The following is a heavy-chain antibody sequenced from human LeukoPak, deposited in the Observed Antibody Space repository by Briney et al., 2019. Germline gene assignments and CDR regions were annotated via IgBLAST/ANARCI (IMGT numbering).Heavy chain of an antibody. Sequence: GGSLRLSCAASGFTFTTSAMTWVRQVPGKGLEWVSTISGSGGNTYYADSVKGRFTISRDNSKNILYLQMNSLRAEDTAVYYCARAILLMVYAPGYWGQGTLVTVSS. CDR1: GFTFTTSA. J-gene: IGHJ4*02. D-gene: IGHD2-8*01. CDR3: ARAILLMVYAPGY. V-gene: IGHV3-23*01. CDR2: ISGSGGNT.